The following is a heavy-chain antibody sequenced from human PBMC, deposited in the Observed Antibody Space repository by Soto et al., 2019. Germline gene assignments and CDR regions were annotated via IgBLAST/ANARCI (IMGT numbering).Heavy chain of an antibody. CDR1: GGTFSNYA. D-gene: IGHD3-16*01. J-gene: IGHJ4*02. CDR3: ARVHYEYIWGAYRH. CDR2: IIPIFGTP. Sequence: QVLLVQSGAEVKKPGSSVKVSCKASGGTFSNYAITWVRQVPGQGLEWMGGIIPIFGTPNYAQKFQGRVTITADESTSTAYMELSSLKSEDTAVYYCARVHYEYIWGAYRHWGQGTLVTVSS. V-gene: IGHV1-69*01.